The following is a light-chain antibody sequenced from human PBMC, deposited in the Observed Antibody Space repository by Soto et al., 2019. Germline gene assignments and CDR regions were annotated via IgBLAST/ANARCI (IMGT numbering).Light chain of an antibody. Sequence: DIVMTQSPDSLAVSLGERATINCKSSQSVLYSSNNKNYLAWYQQKPGQPPKVLIYWASTRESGVPDRFSGSESGTDFTLTISNLQAEDVAGYYCQQYYSTPWTFGQGTKVEIK. CDR1: QSVLYSSNNKNY. J-gene: IGKJ1*01. CDR2: WAS. V-gene: IGKV4-1*01. CDR3: QQYYSTPWT.